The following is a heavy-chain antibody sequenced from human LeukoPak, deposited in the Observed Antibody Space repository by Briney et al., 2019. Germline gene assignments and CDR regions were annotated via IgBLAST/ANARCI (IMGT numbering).Heavy chain of an antibody. CDR3: ARDGPRVGSYYGVY. CDR1: GFTFSNYG. D-gene: IGHD1-26*01. V-gene: IGHV3-33*01. J-gene: IGHJ4*02. Sequence: PGRSLRLSCAASGFTFSNYGMHWVRQAPGKGLEWVAVIWYDGSNKYYRDSVKGRFTISRDNAKNTVYLEMNGLRVEDTAVYYCARDGPRVGSYYGVYWGQGTLVTVSS. CDR2: IWYDGSNK.